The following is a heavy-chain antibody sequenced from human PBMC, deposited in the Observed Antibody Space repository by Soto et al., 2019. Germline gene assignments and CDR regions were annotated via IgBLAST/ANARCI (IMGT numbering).Heavy chain of an antibody. Sequence: ASVKVSCKASGYTFTSYDINWVRQATGQGLEWMGWMNPNSGNTGYAQKFQGRVTMTRNTSISTAYMELSSLRSEDTAVYYCARGVPYYDILTGYYFRGMDVWGLGTTVTVSS. V-gene: IGHV1-8*01. D-gene: IGHD3-9*01. CDR3: ARGVPYYDILTGYYFRGMDV. CDR1: GYTFTSYD. J-gene: IGHJ6*02. CDR2: MNPNSGNT.